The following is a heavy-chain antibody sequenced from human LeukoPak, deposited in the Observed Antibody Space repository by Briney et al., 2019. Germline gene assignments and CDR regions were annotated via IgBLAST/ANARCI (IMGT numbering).Heavy chain of an antibody. V-gene: IGHV3-23*01. D-gene: IGHD5-12*01. Sequence: GGSLRLSCAVSGFTFSSYAMSWVRQAPGKGLEWVSAISGSGGSTYYADSVKGRFTISRDNSKNTLYLQMNSLRAEDTAVYYCAKKSGDIVATKKKHSDYWGQGTLVTVSS. CDR3: AKKSGDIVATKKKHSDY. J-gene: IGHJ4*02. CDR2: ISGSGGST. CDR1: GFTFSSYA.